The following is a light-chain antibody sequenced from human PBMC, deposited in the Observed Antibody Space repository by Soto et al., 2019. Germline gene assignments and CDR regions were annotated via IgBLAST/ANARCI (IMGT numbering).Light chain of an antibody. CDR3: QQYDSSPLYT. CDR2: GAS. Sequence: DIVLTQSPGTLSLSPGERATLSCRASQSVGSSHLAWYQQKPGQAPRLVIYGASNRATGIPDRFSGSGSGTDFTLTISRLEPEDFAVYYCQQYDSSPLYTFGQGTKLEI. CDR1: QSVGSSH. J-gene: IGKJ2*01. V-gene: IGKV3-20*01.